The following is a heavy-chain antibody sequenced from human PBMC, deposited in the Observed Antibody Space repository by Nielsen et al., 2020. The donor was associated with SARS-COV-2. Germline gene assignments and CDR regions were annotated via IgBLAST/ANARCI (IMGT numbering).Heavy chain of an antibody. CDR2: IYTDGST. D-gene: IGHD7-27*01. V-gene: IGHV3-66*01. J-gene: IGHJ6*02. Sequence: GGSLRLSCGASGFTISSRFMSWVRQAAGKGLDWFSVIYTDGSTSYADSVKGRFTVSRDNSKNTLYLQMNSLRAEDTAMYYCARDNWGRMDVWGQGTTVTVSS. CDR3: ARDNWGRMDV. CDR1: GFTISSRF.